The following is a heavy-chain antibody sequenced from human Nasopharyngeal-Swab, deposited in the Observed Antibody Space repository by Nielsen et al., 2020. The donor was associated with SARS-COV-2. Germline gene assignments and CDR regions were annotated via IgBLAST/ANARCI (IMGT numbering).Heavy chain of an antibody. V-gene: IGHV3-9*01. J-gene: IGHJ6*02. CDR3: AKDTETGEGIYLWEGGMDA. Sequence: GGSLRLSCSASGFTFDGYAMHWVRQPPGKGLEWVSRISWNSGNKHYADSVKGRFTISRDNAKNSLYLQMNSLRTEDTALYYCAKDTETGEGIYLWEGGMDAWGQGTTVTVSS. CDR2: ISWNSGNK. CDR1: GFTFDGYA. D-gene: IGHD5-18*01.